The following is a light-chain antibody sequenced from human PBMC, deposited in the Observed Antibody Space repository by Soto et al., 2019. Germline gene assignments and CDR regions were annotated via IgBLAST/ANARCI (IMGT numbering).Light chain of an antibody. J-gene: IGKJ4*01. CDR3: LQYGGLPLT. V-gene: IGKV3-20*01. CDR2: IAS. Sequence: EIVLTQSPGTLSLSPGERATLWCRASRSVHNNYLAWYQQRLGQPPRLVISIASNRATGISDRFSGSGSGTDFILTISRLEPEDSAVYYCLQYGGLPLTFGGGTKVEI. CDR1: RSVHNNY.